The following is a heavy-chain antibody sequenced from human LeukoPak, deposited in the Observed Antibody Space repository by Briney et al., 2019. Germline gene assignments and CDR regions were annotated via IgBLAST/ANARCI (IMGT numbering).Heavy chain of an antibody. Sequence: ASVKVSCKASGYTFTGYYMHWVRQAPGQGLEWMGWINPNSGGTNYAQKFQGRVTMTRDTSISTAYMELSRLRSDDTAVYYCARDMPDYYGSGSVITSGDYWGQGTLVTVSS. CDR2: INPNSGGT. CDR1: GYTFTGYY. CDR3: ARDMPDYYGSGSVITSGDY. J-gene: IGHJ4*02. D-gene: IGHD3-10*01. V-gene: IGHV1-2*02.